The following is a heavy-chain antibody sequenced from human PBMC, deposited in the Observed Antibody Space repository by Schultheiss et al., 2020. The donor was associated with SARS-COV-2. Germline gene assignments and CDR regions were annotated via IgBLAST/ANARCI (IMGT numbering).Heavy chain of an antibody. J-gene: IGHJ6*02. CDR1: GFTFSSYA. CDR2: ISSSSSYI. Sequence: GESLKISCAASGFTFSSYAMSWVRQAPGKGLEWVSYISSSSSYIYYADSVKGRFTISRDNAKNSLYLQMNSLKTEDTAVYYCTTDIAYYYYYGMDVWGQGTTVTVSS. D-gene: IGHD6-13*01. CDR3: TTDIAYYYYYGMDV. V-gene: IGHV3-21*05.